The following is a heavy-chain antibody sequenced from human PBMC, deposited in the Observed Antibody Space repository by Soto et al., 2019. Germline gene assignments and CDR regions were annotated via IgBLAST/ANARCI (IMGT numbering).Heavy chain of an antibody. CDR2: INHSGST. CDR3: ATAPPIAAAGTWFDP. CDR1: GGPFSGYY. V-gene: IGHV4-34*01. D-gene: IGHD6-13*01. Sequence: PSETLSLTCAVYGGPFSGYYWSWIRQPPGKGLEWIGEINHSGSTNYNPSLKSRVTISVDTSKNQFSLKLSSVTAADTAVYYCATAPPIAAAGTWFDPWGQGTLVTVSS. J-gene: IGHJ5*02.